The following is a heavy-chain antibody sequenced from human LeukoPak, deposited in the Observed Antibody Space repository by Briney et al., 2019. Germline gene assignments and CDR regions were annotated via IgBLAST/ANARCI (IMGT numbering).Heavy chain of an antibody. CDR3: AKDLEGYCGGDCPDAFDI. J-gene: IGHJ3*02. CDR1: GFTFSSYA. V-gene: IGHV3-23*01. Sequence: GGSLRLSCAASGFTFSSYAMSWVRQAPGKGLEWVSAISGSGGSTYYADSVKGRFTISRDNSKNTLYLQMNSLRAEDTAVYYCAKDLEGYCGGDCPDAFDIWGQGTMVTVSS. CDR2: ISGSGGST. D-gene: IGHD2-21*02.